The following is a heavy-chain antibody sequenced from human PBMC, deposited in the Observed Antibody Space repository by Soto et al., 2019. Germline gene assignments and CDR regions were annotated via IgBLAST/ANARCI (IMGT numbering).Heavy chain of an antibody. J-gene: IGHJ2*01. CDR2: ISHTSHYM. D-gene: IGHD1-26*01. CDR3: AKTVGLGPFGHFTL. V-gene: IGHV3-11*05. Sequence: QEQLVESGGGLVKPGGSLRLSCAACGCTFRDSYMSWIRQAPGKGLEGVSYISHTSHYMKYSDSVEGRFTVSRDNAKNSLYLHMNSLRAEDTAVYYCAKTVGLGPFGHFTLWGRATLVIVSS. CDR1: GCTFRDSY.